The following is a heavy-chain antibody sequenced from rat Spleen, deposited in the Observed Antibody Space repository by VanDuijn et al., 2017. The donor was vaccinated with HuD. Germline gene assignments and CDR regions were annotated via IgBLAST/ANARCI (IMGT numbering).Heavy chain of an antibody. CDR3: ARDWHYDGYSGWFAY. CDR1: GFSLMDYS. J-gene: IGHJ3*01. V-gene: IGHV2S30*01. Sequence: VQLKESGPGLVQPSQTLSLTCTVSGFSLMDYSVQWVRQPPGKGLEWMGRMKYNGDTYYNSALKSRLSISKDTSKRQVFLKMNSLQTEDTATYYCARDWHYDGYSGWFAYWGQGTLVTVSS. D-gene: IGHD1-12*03. CDR2: MKYNGDT.